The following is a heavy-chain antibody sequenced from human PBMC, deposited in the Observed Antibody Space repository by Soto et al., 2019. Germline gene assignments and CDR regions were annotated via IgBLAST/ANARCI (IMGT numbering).Heavy chain of an antibody. V-gene: IGHV4-34*01. CDR3: ARNGSYYDFWSGYYFGGGMDV. CDR1: GGSFSGYY. CDR2: INHSGST. D-gene: IGHD3-3*01. Sequence: QVQLQQWGAGLLKPSETLSLTCAVYGGSFSGYYWSWIRQPPGKGLEWIGEINHSGSTNYNPCLRSRVTISLDTAKNQFSVKLSSVTAADTAVYYWARNGSYYDFWSGYYFGGGMDVWGQGTTVTVSS. J-gene: IGHJ6*02.